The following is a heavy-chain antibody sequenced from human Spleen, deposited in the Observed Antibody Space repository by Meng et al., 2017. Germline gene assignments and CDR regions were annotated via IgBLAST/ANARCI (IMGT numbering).Heavy chain of an antibody. D-gene: IGHD3-10*01. CDR2: IYYSGST. V-gene: IGHV4-31*03. J-gene: IGHJ5*02. Sequence: QVQLTQWVAGPVKPSQTLSLPCTVSGGSISTGGYYWNWIRHHPGKGLEWIGYIYYSGSTFYNPSLKSRVTMSVDTSKNQFALHLTSVTAADTAVYYCARDGVGYGSGTNKWFDPWGQGTLVTVSS. CDR1: GGSISTGGYY. CDR3: ARDGVGYGSGTNKWFDP.